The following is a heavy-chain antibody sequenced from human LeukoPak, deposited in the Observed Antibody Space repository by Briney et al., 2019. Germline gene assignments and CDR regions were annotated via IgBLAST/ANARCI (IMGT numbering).Heavy chain of an antibody. CDR1: GYTFTSYY. V-gene: IGHV1-46*01. CDR2: INPSGGST. D-gene: IGHD6-13*01. CDR3: ARDPDTAAAGTWWFDP. Sequence: ASVKVSCKASGYTFTSYYMHWVRQAPGQGLEWMGIINPSGGSTSYAQKFQGSVIMTRDTSTSTVYMELSSLRFEDTAVYYCARDPDTAAAGTWWFDPWGQGTLVTVSS. J-gene: IGHJ5*02.